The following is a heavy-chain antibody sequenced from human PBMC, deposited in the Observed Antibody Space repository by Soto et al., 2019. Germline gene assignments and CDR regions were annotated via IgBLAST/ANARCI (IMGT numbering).Heavy chain of an antibody. V-gene: IGHV3-23*01. CDR2: IRGSGSST. CDR3: AKASYDILTGYSPDY. CDR1: GFTFSSYA. D-gene: IGHD3-9*01. J-gene: IGHJ4*02. Sequence: GGSLRLSCAASGFTFSSYAMSWVRQAPGKGLEWVSVIRGSGSSTYYADSVKGRFTISRDNSKNTLYLQMNSLRAEDTAVYYCAKASYDILTGYSPDYWGQGTLVTVSS.